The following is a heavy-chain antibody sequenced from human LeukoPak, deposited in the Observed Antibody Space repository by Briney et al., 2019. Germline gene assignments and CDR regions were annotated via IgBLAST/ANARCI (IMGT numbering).Heavy chain of an antibody. CDR2: IYPSDSHT. D-gene: IGHD3-16*02. J-gene: IGHJ6*03. V-gene: IGHV5-51*01. CDR3: VRHYRPPQDSRAAKPTGYYYYYMDV. Sequence: GESLKISCQGSGYTFPIYGIGWVRQTPGKGLEWMGIIYPSDSHTIYSPSFQGQVTVSADKSISTAYLQWSSLKASDTAIYYCVRHYRPPQDSRAAKPTGYYYYYMDVWGTGTTVIVSS. CDR1: GYTFPIYG.